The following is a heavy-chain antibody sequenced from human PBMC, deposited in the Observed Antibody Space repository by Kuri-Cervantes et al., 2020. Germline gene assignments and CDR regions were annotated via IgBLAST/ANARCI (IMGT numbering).Heavy chain of an antibody. Sequence: ASVKVSCKASGYTFTGYYMHWVRQAPGQGLEWMGWINPNSGGTNYAQKFQGRVTMTRDTSISTAYMELSRLRSDDTAVYYCAREFGVATVTTFVDYWGQGTLVPRLL. D-gene: IGHD4-17*01. CDR3: AREFGVATVTTFVDY. CDR1: GYTFTGYY. J-gene: IGHJ4*02. V-gene: IGHV1-2*02. CDR2: INPNSGGT.